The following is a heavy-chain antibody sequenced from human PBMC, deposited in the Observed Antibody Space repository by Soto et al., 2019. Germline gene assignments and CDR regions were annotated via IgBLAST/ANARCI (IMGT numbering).Heavy chain of an antibody. CDR1: GRYIRSCNW. V-gene: IGHV4-4*03. J-gene: IGHJ4*02. D-gene: IGHD5-12*01. CDR3: AREARTGYFDY. CDR2: IYHSGST. Sequence: PETLSLPCPFSGRYIRSCNWCIRVREPPGRGLESIGEIYHSGSTNSNPSLKSRVTISVDKSKNQFSLKLSSVTAADTAVYYCAREARTGYFDYWGQGALVTVS.